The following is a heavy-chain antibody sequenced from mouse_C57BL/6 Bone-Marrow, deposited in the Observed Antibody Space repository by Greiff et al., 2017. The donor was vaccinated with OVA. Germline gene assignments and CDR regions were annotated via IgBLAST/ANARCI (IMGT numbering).Heavy chain of an antibody. V-gene: IGHV7-4*01. CDR2: IRNKANGYTT. CDR3: VKAGVYYYGSSLYYYAMDY. Sequence: EVNVVESGGGLVQPGASLRLSCAASGFTFTDYYMSWVRQPPGKAPEWLALIRNKANGYTTEYTASVKGRFTISSDNSQNILYLQRNTLMAEDSATYYCVKAGVYYYGSSLYYYAMDYWGQGTSVTVSS. D-gene: IGHD1-1*01. CDR1: GFTFTDYY. J-gene: IGHJ4*01.